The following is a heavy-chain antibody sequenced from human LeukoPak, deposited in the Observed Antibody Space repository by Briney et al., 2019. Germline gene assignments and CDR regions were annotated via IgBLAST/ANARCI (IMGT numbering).Heavy chain of an antibody. CDR3: ASLLSGSYSY. CDR1: GGSISSSSYY. J-gene: IGHJ4*02. Sequence: SEPLSLTCTVSGGSISSSSYYWGWIRQPPGKGLEWIGSIYYSGSTYYNPSLKSRVTISVDTSKNQFSLKLSSVTAADTAVYYCASLLSGSYSYWGQGTLVTVSS. CDR2: IYYSGST. D-gene: IGHD1-26*01. V-gene: IGHV4-39*01.